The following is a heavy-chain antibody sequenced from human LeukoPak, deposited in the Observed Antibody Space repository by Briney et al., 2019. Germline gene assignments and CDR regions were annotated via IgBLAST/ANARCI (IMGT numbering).Heavy chain of an antibody. D-gene: IGHD2-8*01. CDR3: ARYLYAFALDV. CDR1: GFAFSGNR. Sequence: GQSMRLSCADAGFAFSGNRMSWVRQVPGKGRGWVSHINSDGRIIRYADSVKGRFTISSDKANNPLYLQMNSLRAEDAGVYYCARYLYAFALDVWGKGTTVTV. CDR2: INSDGRII. V-gene: IGHV3-74*01. J-gene: IGHJ6*03.